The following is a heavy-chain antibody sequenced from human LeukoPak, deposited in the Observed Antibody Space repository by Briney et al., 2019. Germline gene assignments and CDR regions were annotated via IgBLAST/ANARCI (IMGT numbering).Heavy chain of an antibody. CDR1: GYTFTSYG. D-gene: IGHD1-14*01. J-gene: IGHJ3*02. V-gene: IGHV1-18*01. CDR2: ISAYNGNT. Sequence: ASVKVSCKASGYTFTSYGISWVRQAPGQGLERMGWISAYNGNTNYAQKLQGRVTMTTDTSTSTAHMELRSLRSDDTAVHYCAREQYSRQTTDDAFDIWGQGTMVTVSS. CDR3: AREQYSRQTTDDAFDI.